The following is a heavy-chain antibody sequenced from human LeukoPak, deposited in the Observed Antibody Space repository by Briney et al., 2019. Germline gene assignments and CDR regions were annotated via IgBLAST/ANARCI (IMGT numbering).Heavy chain of an antibody. D-gene: IGHD3-3*01. J-gene: IGHJ6*03. CDR1: GGSFSGYD. CDR2: ISHSGGT. Sequence: SETLSLTCAVYGGSFSGYDLSWIRQPPGKGLEWIGEISHSGGTNYNPSLKSRVTISANTSKKQFSLKLSYVTAAETAVDYYGRRPLRFGVVITHYYYYYYMDVCGKGATVTVSS. V-gene: IGHV4-34*01. CDR3: GRRPLRFGVVITHYYYYYYMDV.